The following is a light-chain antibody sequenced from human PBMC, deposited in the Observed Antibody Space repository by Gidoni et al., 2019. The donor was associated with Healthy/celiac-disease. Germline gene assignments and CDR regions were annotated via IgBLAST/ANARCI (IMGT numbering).Light chain of an antibody. CDR2: GAS. CDR3: QQNSA. Sequence: EIVLTQSPGTLSLSPGERATLSCRASQSVSSSNLAWYQQKPGQAPRLIIYGASSRATGIPDRFSGSGSGTDFTLTISRLEPEDFAVYYCQQNSAFGQGTKVEIK. CDR1: QSVSSSN. J-gene: IGKJ1*01. V-gene: IGKV3-20*01.